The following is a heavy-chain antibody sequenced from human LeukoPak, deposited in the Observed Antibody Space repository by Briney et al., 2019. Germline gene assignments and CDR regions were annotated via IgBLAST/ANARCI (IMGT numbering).Heavy chain of an antibody. V-gene: IGHV4-39*01. Sequence: SETLSLTCTVSGGSISSSSYYWGWIRQPPGKGLEWIGSIYYSGSTYYNPSLKSRVTISVDTSKNQLSLKLSSVTAADTAVYYCARLWQLAPDYWGQGTLVTVSS. CDR1: GGSISSSSYY. CDR2: IYYSGST. D-gene: IGHD6-6*01. CDR3: ARLWQLAPDY. J-gene: IGHJ4*02.